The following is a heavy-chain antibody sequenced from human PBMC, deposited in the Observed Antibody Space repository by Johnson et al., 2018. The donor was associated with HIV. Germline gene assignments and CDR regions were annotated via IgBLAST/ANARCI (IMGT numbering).Heavy chain of an antibody. Sequence: QVQLVESGGGVVQPGRSLRLSCAASGFTFSSYAMHWVRQAPGKGLEWVAVISYDGSNKYYADSVKGRFTISRDNSKNTLYLQMNSLRPEDTAVYYCAKDRDSYTLGALDIWGQGTMVTVSS. CDR2: ISYDGSNK. CDR3: AKDRDSYTLGALDI. D-gene: IGHD5-24*01. CDR1: GFTFSSYA. J-gene: IGHJ3*02. V-gene: IGHV3-30*04.